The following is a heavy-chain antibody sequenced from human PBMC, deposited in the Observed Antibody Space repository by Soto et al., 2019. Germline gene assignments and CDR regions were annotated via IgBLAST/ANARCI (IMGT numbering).Heavy chain of an antibody. CDR1: GFTFSSYT. D-gene: IGHD2-15*01. Sequence: QVQLVESGGGVVQPGRSLRLSCVASGFTFSSYTMHWVRQAPGKGLEWVAVISYDESNKYYTDSVKGRFTISRDNSKDTRYMQMNSLRVEDTAVNYCARVRWWGYCNGVSFLPPGYWGQGTLVTVSS. CDR2: ISYDESNK. CDR3: ARVRWWGYCNGVSFLPPGY. V-gene: IGHV3-30-3*01. J-gene: IGHJ4*02.